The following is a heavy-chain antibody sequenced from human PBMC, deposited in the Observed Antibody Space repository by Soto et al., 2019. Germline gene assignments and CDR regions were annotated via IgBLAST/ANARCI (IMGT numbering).Heavy chain of an antibody. D-gene: IGHD6-19*01. J-gene: IGHJ4*02. CDR1: GYTFTSYA. V-gene: IGHV1-3*01. CDR2: INAGNGNT. CDR3: ARDKPRRAVAPFDY. Sequence: QVQLVQSGAEVKKPGASVKVSCKASGYTFTSYAMHWVRQAPGQRLEWMGWINAGNGNTKYSQKFQGRVTITRDTSASTAYMELSSLRSEDTAVYYCARDKPRRAVAPFDYWGQGTLVTVSS.